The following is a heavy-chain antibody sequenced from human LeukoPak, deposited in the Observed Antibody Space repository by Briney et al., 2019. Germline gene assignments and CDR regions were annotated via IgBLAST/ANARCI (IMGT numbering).Heavy chain of an antibody. V-gene: IGHV4-59*08. CDR3: ARRGFGGASHYDY. CDR1: GGSISSYY. Sequence: SETLSHTCTVSGGSISSYYWSWIRQPPGKGLEWIGYIYYSGSTNYNPSLKSRVTISVDTSKNQFSLKLSSVTAADTAVYYCARRGFGGASHYDYWGQGTLVTVSS. J-gene: IGHJ4*02. D-gene: IGHD3-16*01. CDR2: IYYSGST.